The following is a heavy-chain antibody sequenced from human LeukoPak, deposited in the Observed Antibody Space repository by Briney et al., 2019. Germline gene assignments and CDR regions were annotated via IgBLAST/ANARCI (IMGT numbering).Heavy chain of an antibody. Sequence: PGGSLRLSCAASGFTFSSYAMTWVRQAPGKGLEWVSVISGSGGSTYYADSVKGRFTISRGNSKNTVYLQMNSLRDADTAVYYCVKRQCSGGSCYFIDYWGQGTLVTVSS. V-gene: IGHV3-23*01. CDR1: GFTFSSYA. D-gene: IGHD2-15*01. J-gene: IGHJ4*02. CDR2: ISGSGGST. CDR3: VKRQCSGGSCYFIDY.